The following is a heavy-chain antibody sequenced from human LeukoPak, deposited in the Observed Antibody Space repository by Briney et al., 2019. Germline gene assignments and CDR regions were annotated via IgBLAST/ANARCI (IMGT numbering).Heavy chain of an antibody. CDR3: AKMSSSSNWFDP. CDR2: IYHSGNT. CDR1: GGSMSSGGYS. D-gene: IGHD6-6*01. Sequence: SETLSLTCAVSGGSMSSGGYSWSWIRQPPGKGLEFIGYIYHSGNTYYIPSLKSRDTISVDRSKNQLSLKLTSVTAADTAVYFCAKMSSSSNWFDPWGQGTLVTVSS. J-gene: IGHJ5*02. V-gene: IGHV4-30-2*01.